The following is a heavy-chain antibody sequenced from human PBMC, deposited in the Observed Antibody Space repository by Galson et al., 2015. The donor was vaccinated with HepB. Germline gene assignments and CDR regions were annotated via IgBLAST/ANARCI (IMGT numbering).Heavy chain of an antibody. J-gene: IGHJ4*02. Sequence: SLRLSCAASGFTFSNAWMSWVRQAPGKGLEWAGRIKSKPDGGTTDYAAPVKGRFTISRDDSKNTLYLQMNSRKTEDTVVYYCTTVYTVRPGGWGQGTLVTVSS. CDR2: IKSKPDGGTT. V-gene: IGHV3-15*01. D-gene: IGHD3-10*01. CDR1: GFTFSNAW. CDR3: TTVYTVRPGG.